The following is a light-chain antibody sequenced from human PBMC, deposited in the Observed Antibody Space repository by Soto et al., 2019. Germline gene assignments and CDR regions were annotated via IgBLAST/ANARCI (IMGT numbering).Light chain of an antibody. J-gene: IGLJ1*01. V-gene: IGLV2-14*01. CDR1: IGDVGGYNY. Sequence: QSALTQPASVCGSPGQSVTISCAGTIGDVGGYNYVSWYQQHPGQAPKLMIHAVTNRPSGVSNRFSGSKSGNTASLTISSLRAEDEADYYCCSYAGASTYVFGTGTKLTVL. CDR3: CSYAGASTYV. CDR2: AVT.